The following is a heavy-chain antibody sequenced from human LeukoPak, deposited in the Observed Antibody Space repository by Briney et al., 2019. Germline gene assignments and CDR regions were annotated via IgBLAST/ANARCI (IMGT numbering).Heavy chain of an antibody. CDR1: GFTFSSYG. CDR2: IRYDGSNK. J-gene: IGHJ4*02. D-gene: IGHD1-26*01. V-gene: IGHV3-30*02. Sequence: GGSLRLSCAASGFTFSSYGMHWVRQAPGKGLEWVAFIRYDGSNKYYADSVKGRFTISRDNSKNTLYVQMNSLRAEDTAVYYCAKRIVGATTWAGTSFDYWGQGTLVTVSS. CDR3: AKRIVGATTWAGTSFDY.